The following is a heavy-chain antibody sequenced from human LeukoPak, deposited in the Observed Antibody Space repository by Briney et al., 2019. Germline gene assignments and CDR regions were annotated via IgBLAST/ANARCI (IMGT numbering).Heavy chain of an antibody. Sequence: GGSLRLSCAASEFTLSNYVMTWVRQAPGKGLEWVSGISASGGSTYYADSVKGRFTISRDNSKNTLFVQMNSLRAEDTAIYYCAKVGEYGGYDSLGDSWGQGTLVTVSS. CDR2: ISASGGST. CDR3: AKVGEYGGYDSLGDS. CDR1: EFTLSNYV. J-gene: IGHJ4*02. V-gene: IGHV3-23*01. D-gene: IGHD5-12*01.